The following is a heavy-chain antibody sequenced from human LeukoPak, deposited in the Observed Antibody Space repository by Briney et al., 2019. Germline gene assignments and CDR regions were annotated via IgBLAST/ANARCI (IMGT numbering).Heavy chain of an antibody. CDR2: ISSSSSTI. CDR3: ARVARIRGTYYYYYYMDV. Sequence: GGSLRLSCAASGFTFSSYSMNWVRQAPGKGLEWVSYISSSSSTIYYADSVKGRFTISRDNSKNTLYLQMNSLRAEDTAVYYCARVARIRGTYYYYYYMDVWGKGTTVTISS. D-gene: IGHD3-10*01. J-gene: IGHJ6*03. CDR1: GFTFSSYS. V-gene: IGHV3-48*01.